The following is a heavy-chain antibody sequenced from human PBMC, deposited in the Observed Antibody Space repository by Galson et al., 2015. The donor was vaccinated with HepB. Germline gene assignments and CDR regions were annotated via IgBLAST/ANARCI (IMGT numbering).Heavy chain of an antibody. J-gene: IGHJ4*02. D-gene: IGHD1-26*01. CDR1: GFTFSSYG. CDR2: IWYDGSNK. CDR3: ARDRPYIVGATRYYFDY. Sequence: SLRLSCAASGFTFSSYGMHWVRQAPGKGLEWVAVIWYDGSNKYYADSVKGRFTISRDNSKNTLYLQMNSLRAEDTAVYYCARDRPYIVGATRYYFDYWGQGTLATVSS. V-gene: IGHV3-33*01.